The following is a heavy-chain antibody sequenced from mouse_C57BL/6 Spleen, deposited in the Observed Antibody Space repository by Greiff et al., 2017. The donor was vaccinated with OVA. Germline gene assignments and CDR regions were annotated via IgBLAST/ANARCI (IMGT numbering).Heavy chain of an antibody. CDR1: GFTFSSYG. Sequence: EVMLVESGGDLVKPGGSLKLSCAASGFTFSSYGMSWVRQTPDKRLEWVATISSGGSYTYYPDSVKGRFTISRDNAKNTLYLQMSSLKSEDTAMYYCARPLYYSNYWFAYWGQGTLVTVSA. V-gene: IGHV5-6*02. D-gene: IGHD2-5*01. CDR2: ISSGGSYT. CDR3: ARPLYYSNYWFAY. J-gene: IGHJ3*01.